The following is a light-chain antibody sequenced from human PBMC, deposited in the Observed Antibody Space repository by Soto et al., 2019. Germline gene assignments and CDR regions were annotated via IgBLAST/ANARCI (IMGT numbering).Light chain of an antibody. J-gene: IGKJ5*01. CDR3: QQYNDSPPIT. V-gene: IGKV3-15*01. Sequence: EIVMTQSPVTLSVSPGESATLSCRASQSVDNNVAWYQQKPGQAPRLLIVGSFARATGIPARFSGSGSGSEFTLTISGLQSEELAVYYCQQYNDSPPITSGQGTRRAIK. CDR1: QSVDNN. CDR2: GSF.